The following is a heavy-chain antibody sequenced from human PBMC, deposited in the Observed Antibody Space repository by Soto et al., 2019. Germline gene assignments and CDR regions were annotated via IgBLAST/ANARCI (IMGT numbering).Heavy chain of an antibody. D-gene: IGHD2-2*02. CDR2: INPTSGYT. CDR1: GYTFTGYY. CDR3: ALLSQVVPAPIGAALDV. J-gene: IGHJ3*01. V-gene: IGHV1-2*02. Sequence: ASVKVSCKASGYTFTGYYIHWVRQAPGQGLEWVGWINPTSGYTNYAQKFQGRVTMTRDTSISTAYMELNRLTSDDTAVYYCALLSQVVPAPIGAALDVWGQGTLGPVSS.